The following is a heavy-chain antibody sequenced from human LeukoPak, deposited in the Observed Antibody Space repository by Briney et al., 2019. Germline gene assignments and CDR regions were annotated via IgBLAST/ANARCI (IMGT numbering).Heavy chain of an antibody. J-gene: IGHJ3*02. Sequence: GGSLRLSCAASGFTFNTYAMSWVRQAPGKGLEWVSAISGSGDSTYYADSVKGRFTISRDNSKNTLYLQVNSLRAEDTAVYYCTRDRLNTGTTQDAFDIWGQGTMVTVSS. CDR2: ISGSGDST. V-gene: IGHV3-23*01. CDR1: GFTFNTYA. CDR3: TRDRLNTGTTQDAFDI. D-gene: IGHD1-1*01.